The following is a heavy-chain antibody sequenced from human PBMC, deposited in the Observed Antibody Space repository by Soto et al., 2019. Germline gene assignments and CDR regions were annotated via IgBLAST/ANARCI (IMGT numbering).Heavy chain of an antibody. V-gene: IGHV1-8*01. CDR3: ARRAETNGWNGFGADKYYFDF. CDR1: GYTFTSYD. J-gene: IGHJ4*02. CDR2: MNPNTGNS. D-gene: IGHD1-1*01. Sequence: SVKVSCKASGYTFTSYDIYWVRQATGQGLEWMGWMNPNTGNSGYAQKLQGRVTMTSDTSISTAHMELSSLRSEDTAVYYCARRAETNGWNGFGADKYYFDFWGQGTLVTVSS.